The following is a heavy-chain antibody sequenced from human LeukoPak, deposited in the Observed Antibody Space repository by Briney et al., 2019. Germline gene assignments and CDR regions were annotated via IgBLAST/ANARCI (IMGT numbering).Heavy chain of an antibody. J-gene: IGHJ4*02. CDR2: IYPGDSDT. CDR1: GYSFTSYW. V-gene: IGHV5-51*01. CDR3: ARRGRWLQSDY. Sequence: GESLNISCTGSGYSFTSYWIGWVRQIPGKGLGWMGIIYPGDSDTRYSPSFQGQVTISADKSTSAAYLQWSSLKASDTAMYYCARRGRWLQSDYWGQGTLVTVSS. D-gene: IGHD5-24*01.